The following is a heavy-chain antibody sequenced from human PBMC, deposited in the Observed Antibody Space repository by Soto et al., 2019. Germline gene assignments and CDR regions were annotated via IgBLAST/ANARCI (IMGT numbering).Heavy chain of an antibody. CDR3: TTEDDYGDYGYAY. V-gene: IGHV3-15*07. J-gene: IGHJ4*02. CDR1: SVSNAW. D-gene: IGHD4-17*01. Sequence: SVSNAWMNWVRPAPGKGLEWVGRIKSKTDGGTTDYAAPVKGRFTISRDDSKNTLYLQMNSLKTEDTAVYYCTTEDDYGDYGYAYWGQGTLVTVSS. CDR2: IKSKTDGGTT.